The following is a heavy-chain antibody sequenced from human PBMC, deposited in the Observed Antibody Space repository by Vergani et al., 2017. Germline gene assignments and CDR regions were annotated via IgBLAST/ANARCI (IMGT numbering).Heavy chain of an antibody. CDR3: AKAWGYSSSWYLSYYYGMDV. J-gene: IGHJ6*02. CDR2: ISYDGSNK. Sequence: QVQLVESGGGVVQPGRSLRLSCAASGFTFSSYGMHWVRQAPGKGLEWVAVISYDGSNKYYADSVKGRFTSSRDNSKNTLYLQMNSPRAEDTAVYYCAKAWGYSSSWYLSYYYGMDVWGQGTTVTVSS. D-gene: IGHD6-13*01. CDR1: GFTFSSYG. V-gene: IGHV3-30*18.